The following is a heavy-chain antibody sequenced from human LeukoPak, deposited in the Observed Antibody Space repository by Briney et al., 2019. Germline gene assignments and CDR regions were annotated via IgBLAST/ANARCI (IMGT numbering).Heavy chain of an antibody. CDR2: IYTSGST. D-gene: IGHD5-12*01. V-gene: IGHV4-4*08. Sequence: SETLSLTCAVYGGSFSGYYWSWIRQPPGKGLEWIGRIYTSGSTTYNPSLNSRATISVDTTKNQFSLKLSSVTAADTARYYCARQVATKGEWAFDIWGQGTLVTVSS. CDR1: GGSFSGYY. CDR3: ARQVATKGEWAFDI. J-gene: IGHJ3*02.